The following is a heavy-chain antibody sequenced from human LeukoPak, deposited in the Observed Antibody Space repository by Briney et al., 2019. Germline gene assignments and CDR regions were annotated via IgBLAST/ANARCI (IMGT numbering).Heavy chain of an antibody. J-gene: IGHJ4*02. D-gene: IGHD3-10*01. CDR3: AREMVRGIRWLHN. CDR1: GYTFTSYD. CDR2: MNPNSGNT. Sequence: ASVKLSCKASGYTFTSYDISWVRQATGQGLEWMGWMNPNSGNTGYAQKFKGRVTMTRNTSISTAYLELSSLRSEDTAVYYCAREMVRGIRWLHNWGQGTLVTVSS. V-gene: IGHV1-8*01.